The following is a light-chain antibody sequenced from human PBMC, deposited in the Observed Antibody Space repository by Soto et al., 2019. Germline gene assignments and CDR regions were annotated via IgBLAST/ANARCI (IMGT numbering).Light chain of an antibody. CDR3: QSYDSSLSGSTV. J-gene: IGLJ3*02. V-gene: IGLV1-40*01. Sequence: QAVVTQPPSVSGAPGQRVTISCTGSSSNIGAGYDVHWYQQLPGTAPKFLIYGNNNRPSGVPDRFSASKSGTSASLAITGLQAEDEADYYCQSYDSSLSGSTVFGGGTKLTVL. CDR2: GNN. CDR1: SSNIGAGYD.